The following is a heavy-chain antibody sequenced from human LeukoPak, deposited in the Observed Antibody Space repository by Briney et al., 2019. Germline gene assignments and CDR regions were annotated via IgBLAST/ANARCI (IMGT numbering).Heavy chain of an antibody. D-gene: IGHD6-6*01. Sequence: GGSLGLSCAASGFTFDDYAMHWVRQAPGKGLEWVSGISWNSGSIGYADSVKGRFTISRDNAKNSLYLQMNSLRAEDTALYYCAKALSSSIRYYYMDVWGKGTTVTVSS. J-gene: IGHJ6*03. V-gene: IGHV3-9*01. CDR1: GFTFDDYA. CDR2: ISWNSGSI. CDR3: AKALSSSIRYYYMDV.